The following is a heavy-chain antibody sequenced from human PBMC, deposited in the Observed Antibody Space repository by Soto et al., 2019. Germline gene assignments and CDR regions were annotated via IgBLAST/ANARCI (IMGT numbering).Heavy chain of an antibody. CDR3: AKAGLRSGAAFDI. CDR2: ISYDGRNK. V-gene: IGHV3-30*18. Sequence: QVQLVESGGGVVQPGRSLRLSCAASGFTFSSYGMHWVRQAPGKGLEWVAVISYDGRNKYYADSVKGRFTISRDNSKNTLYLQMNSLRAEDTAVYYCAKAGLRSGAAFDIWGQGTMVTVSS. J-gene: IGHJ3*02. CDR1: GFTFSSYG. D-gene: IGHD3-10*02.